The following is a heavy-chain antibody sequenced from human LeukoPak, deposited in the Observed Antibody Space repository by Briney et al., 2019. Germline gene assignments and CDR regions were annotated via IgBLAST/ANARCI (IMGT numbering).Heavy chain of an antibody. Sequence: ASVKVSCKASGGTFSSYAISWVRQAPGQGLEWMGRIIPIFGTANYAQKFQGRVTIITDESTSTAYMELSSLRSEDTAVYYCANGRQYVFSFDYWGQGTLVTVSS. V-gene: IGHV1-69*05. CDR2: IIPIFGTA. CDR3: ANGRQYVFSFDY. CDR1: GGTFSSYA. D-gene: IGHD3-10*02. J-gene: IGHJ4*02.